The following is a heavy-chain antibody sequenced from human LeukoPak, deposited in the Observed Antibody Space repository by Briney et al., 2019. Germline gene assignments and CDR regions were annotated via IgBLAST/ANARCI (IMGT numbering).Heavy chain of an antibody. J-gene: IGHJ4*02. D-gene: IGHD3-22*01. CDR3: ARPPAYDSSGYYVDY. V-gene: IGHV3-30*04. CDR2: ISYDGSNK. CDR1: GFTFSSYA. Sequence: PGGSLRLSCAASGFTFSSYAMHWVRQAPGKGLEWVAVISYDGSNKYYADSVKGRFTISRGNSKNTLYLQMNSLRAEDTAVYYCARPPAYDSSGYYVDYWGQGTLVTVSS.